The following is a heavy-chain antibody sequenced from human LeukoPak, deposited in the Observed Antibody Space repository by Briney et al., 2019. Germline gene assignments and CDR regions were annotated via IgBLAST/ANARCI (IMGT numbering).Heavy chain of an antibody. Sequence: PGGSLRLSCAASGFIVSSNYMSWVRQAPGKGLEWVSVISGSGTSTHYADAVKGRFTISRDNSKNTLYLQMNSLRAEDTAVYYCAKLPTYYYESSGYYHFDYWGQGTLVTVSS. CDR1: GFIVSSNY. D-gene: IGHD3-22*01. J-gene: IGHJ4*02. CDR2: ISGSGTST. CDR3: AKLPTYYYESSGYYHFDY. V-gene: IGHV3-23*01.